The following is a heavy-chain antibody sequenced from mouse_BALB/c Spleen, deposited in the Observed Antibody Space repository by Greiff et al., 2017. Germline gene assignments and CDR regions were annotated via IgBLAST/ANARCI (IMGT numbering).Heavy chain of an antibody. CDR2: IYPGSGST. V-gene: IGHV1-77*01. D-gene: IGHD2-10*02. CDR3: ARREYGNPLDY. CDR1: GYTFTDYV. J-gene: IGHJ4*01. Sequence: QVQLQQSGPELVKPGASVKMSCKASGYTFTDYVISWVKQRTGQGLEWIGEIYPGSGSTYYNEKFKGKATLTAEKSSNTAYMQLSSLTSEDSAVYFCARREYGNPLDYWGQGTSVTVSS.